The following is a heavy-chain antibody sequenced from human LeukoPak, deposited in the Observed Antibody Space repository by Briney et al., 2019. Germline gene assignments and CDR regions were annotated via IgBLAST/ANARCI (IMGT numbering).Heavy chain of an antibody. Sequence: SETLSLTCTVSGGSISSYYWSWVRQPAGKGLEWIGRIYTSGRTNYNPSLKSRVTMSVDTSKNQFSLKLSSVTAADTAVYYCARDMGYSYDYVFDYWGQGTLVTVSS. CDR1: GGSISSYY. D-gene: IGHD5-18*01. J-gene: IGHJ4*02. V-gene: IGHV4-4*07. CDR2: IYTSGRT. CDR3: ARDMGYSYDYVFDY.